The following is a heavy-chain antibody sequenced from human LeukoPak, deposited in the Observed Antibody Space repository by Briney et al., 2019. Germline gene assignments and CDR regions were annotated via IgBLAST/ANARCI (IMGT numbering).Heavy chain of an antibody. Sequence: GGSLRLSCAASGFTFSSYAMHWVRQAPGKGLEWVAVISYDGSNKYYADSVKGRFTISRDNSKNTLYLQMNSLRAEDTAVYYCASHPTYYYDSSGFPPPFDYWGQGTLVTVSS. V-gene: IGHV3-30-3*01. CDR2: ISYDGSNK. D-gene: IGHD3-22*01. CDR1: GFTFSSYA. J-gene: IGHJ4*02. CDR3: ASHPTYYYDSSGFPPPFDY.